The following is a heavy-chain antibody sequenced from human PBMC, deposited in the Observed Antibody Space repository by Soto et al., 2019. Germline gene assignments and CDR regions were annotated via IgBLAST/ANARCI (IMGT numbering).Heavy chain of an antibody. Sequence: QARLVQSGAEVKKPGASVKVSCKGSGYTFNRFGVAWVRQAPGQGLEWMGWISGNNGDTDYAQKFQGRVTMTTDTSTTTAYMEVSSLRSDDTAVYYCAKSGDGNWFETWGQGTLVIVSS. V-gene: IGHV1-18*01. CDR3: AKSGDGNWFET. J-gene: IGHJ5*02. CDR2: ISGNNGDT. CDR1: GYTFNRFG.